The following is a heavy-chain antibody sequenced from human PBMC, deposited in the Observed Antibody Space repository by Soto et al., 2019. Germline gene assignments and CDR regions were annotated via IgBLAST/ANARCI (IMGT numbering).Heavy chain of an antibody. Sequence: GGSLRLSCAASGFTFSSYAMHWVRQAPGKGLEWVAVISYDGSNKYYADSVKGRFTISRDNSKNTLYLQMNSLRAEDPAVYYCARDPLEQLYCYYGMDVWGQGTTVTVSS. V-gene: IGHV3-30-3*01. D-gene: IGHD6-13*01. CDR1: GFTFSSYA. CDR3: ARDPLEQLYCYYGMDV. J-gene: IGHJ6*02. CDR2: ISYDGSNK.